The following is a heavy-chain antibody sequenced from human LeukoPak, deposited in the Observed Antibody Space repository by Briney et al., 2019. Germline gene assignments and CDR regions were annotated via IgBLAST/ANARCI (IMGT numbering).Heavy chain of an antibody. CDR1: GGSINSYY. D-gene: IGHD6-19*01. CDR2: IYYSGYT. V-gene: IGHV4-59*01. Sequence: SETLSLTCTVSGGSINSYYWSWIRQPPGKGLEWIGYIYYSGYTNYNPSLKSRVTISVDASKNQFSLKLSSVTAADTAVYYCASSKTNGDSSGWYAWFDPWGQRTLVTVSS. CDR3: ASSKTNGDSSGWYAWFDP. J-gene: IGHJ5*02.